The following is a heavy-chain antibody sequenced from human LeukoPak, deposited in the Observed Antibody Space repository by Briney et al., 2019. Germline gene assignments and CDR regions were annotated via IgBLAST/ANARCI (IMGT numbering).Heavy chain of an antibody. CDR2: IYYSGTT. V-gene: IGHV4-59*08. Sequence: SETPSLTCTVSGGSVSGYYWSWIRQPPGKGLEWIGYIYYSGTTLYSPSLKSRVTMSVDTSENQFSLKLSSVTAADTAVYYCARHDAVPAIRRGFDCWGQGTLVTVSS. CDR3: ARHDAVPAIRRGFDC. CDR1: GGSVSGYY. J-gene: IGHJ4*02. D-gene: IGHD2-21*02.